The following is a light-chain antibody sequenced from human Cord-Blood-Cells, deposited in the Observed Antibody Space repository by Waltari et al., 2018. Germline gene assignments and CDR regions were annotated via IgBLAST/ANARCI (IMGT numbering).Light chain of an antibody. CDR3: SSYTGSSTRV. V-gene: IGLV2-14*03. Sequence: QSALTHPAPLPGLPEHPSPSPAPGTRITFGGITLFPVYQQHPAKAPKLMIYDVSNRPSGVSNRFSGSKSSNTASLTLSGLQAEDEADYYCSSYTGSSTRVFGGGTKLTVL. CDR2: DVS. CDR1: RITFGGITL. J-gene: IGLJ3*02.